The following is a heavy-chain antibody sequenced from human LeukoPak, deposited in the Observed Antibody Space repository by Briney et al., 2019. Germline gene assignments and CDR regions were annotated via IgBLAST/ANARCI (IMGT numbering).Heavy chain of an antibody. J-gene: IGHJ4*02. Sequence: ESLRGRFTISRDNARNSLFLQMNSLRAEDTAVHYCAKDGYYDSSGSPTGYFDYWGQGTLVTVSS. D-gene: IGHD3-22*01. V-gene: IGHV3-11*01. CDR3: AKDGYYDSSGSPTGYFDY.